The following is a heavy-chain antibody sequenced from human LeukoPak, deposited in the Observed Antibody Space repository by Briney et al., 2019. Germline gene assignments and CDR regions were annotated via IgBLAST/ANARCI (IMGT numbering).Heavy chain of an antibody. CDR3: ARTMYGEGRRIIDFDY. J-gene: IGHJ4*02. D-gene: IGHD4/OR15-4a*01. V-gene: IGHV3-72*01. Sequence: GGSLRLSCAASGFTFSDHYIDWVRQAPGKGLEWVARTRNEVNSYTTSYAASVTGRFTVSRDDSNKSVYLQMNSLKIEDMAVYYCARTMYGEGRRIIDFDYWGQGTLLTVSS. CDR2: TRNEVNSYTT. CDR1: GFTFSDHY.